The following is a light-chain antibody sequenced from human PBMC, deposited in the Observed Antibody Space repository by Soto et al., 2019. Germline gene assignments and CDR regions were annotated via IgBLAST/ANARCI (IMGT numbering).Light chain of an antibody. V-gene: IGKV1-5*03. CDR1: QTINNW. CDR2: KAS. J-gene: IGKJ3*01. CDR3: QQYNSYSLFT. Sequence: DIPMTQSPSTLSASVGDRVIITCRASQTINNWLAWYQQKPGKAPKLLISKASNLESGVPSRFSGSGSGTEFTLTISSLQPDDFETYYCQQYNSYSLFTFGPGTTVDVK.